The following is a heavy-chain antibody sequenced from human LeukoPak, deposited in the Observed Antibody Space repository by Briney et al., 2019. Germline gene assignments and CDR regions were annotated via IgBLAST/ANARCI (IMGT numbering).Heavy chain of an antibody. J-gene: IGHJ4*02. V-gene: IGHV4-59*01. CDR1: GGSISSYY. CDR2: IYYSGST. CDR3: ARGRIAARPLYSHFDY. D-gene: IGHD6-6*01. Sequence: SETLSLTCTVSGGSISSYYWSWIRQPPGKGLEWIGYIYYSGSTNYNPSLKSRVTISVDTSKNQFSLKLSSVTAADTAVYYCARGRIAARPLYSHFDYWGQGTLVTVSS.